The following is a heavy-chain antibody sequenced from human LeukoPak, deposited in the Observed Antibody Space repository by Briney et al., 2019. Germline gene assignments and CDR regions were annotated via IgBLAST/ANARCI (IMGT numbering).Heavy chain of an antibody. CDR2: ISYDGSNK. J-gene: IGHJ4*02. Sequence: PGGSLRLSCAASGFTFSSYGMHWVRQAPGKGLEWVAVISYDGSNKYYTDSVKGRFTISRDNSKNTLYLQMNSLRAEDTAVYYCAKDPRLYSSSWYGVDYWGQGTLVTVSS. CDR3: AKDPRLYSSSWYGVDY. D-gene: IGHD6-13*01. V-gene: IGHV3-30*18. CDR1: GFTFSSYG.